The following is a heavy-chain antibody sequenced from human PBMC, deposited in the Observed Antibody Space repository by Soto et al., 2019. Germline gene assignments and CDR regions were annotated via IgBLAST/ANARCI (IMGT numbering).Heavy chain of an antibody. Sequence: VASVKVSCKASGYTFTSYDINWVRQATGQGLEWMGWMNPNSGNTGYAQKFQGRVTMTRNTSISTAYMELSSLRSEDTAVYYCARNCISTSCYDGWFDPWGQGTLVTVSS. CDR2: MNPNSGNT. CDR3: ARNCISTSCYDGWFDP. J-gene: IGHJ5*02. V-gene: IGHV1-8*01. D-gene: IGHD2-2*01. CDR1: GYTFTSYD.